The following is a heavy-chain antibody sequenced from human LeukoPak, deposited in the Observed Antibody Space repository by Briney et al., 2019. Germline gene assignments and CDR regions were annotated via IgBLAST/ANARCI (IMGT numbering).Heavy chain of an antibody. Sequence: GGSLRLSCAASGFTVGSNYMSWVRQAPGKGLEWVSVIYSGGSTYYADSVKGRFTISRDNSKNTLYLQMNSLRTEDTAVYYCARGRDCSSTSCYGDFDYWGQGTLVTVSS. V-gene: IGHV3-66*02. J-gene: IGHJ4*02. D-gene: IGHD2-2*01. CDR1: GFTVGSNY. CDR2: IYSGGST. CDR3: ARGRDCSSTSCYGDFDY.